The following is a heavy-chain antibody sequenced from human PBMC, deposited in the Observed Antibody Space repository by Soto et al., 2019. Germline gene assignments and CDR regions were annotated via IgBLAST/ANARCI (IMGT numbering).Heavy chain of an antibody. CDR1: GYTFTSYG. CDR2: ISAYNGNT. V-gene: IGHV1-18*01. J-gene: IGHJ3*02. D-gene: IGHD2-21*02. Sequence: QVQLVQSGAEVKKPGASVKVSCKASGYTFTSYGISWVRQAPGQGLEWMGWISAYNGNTNYAQKLQGRVTMTTDTSTSTAYTELRSLRSDDTAVYYCARDPYCGGDCYYDDAFDIWGQGTMVTVSS. CDR3: ARDPYCGGDCYYDDAFDI.